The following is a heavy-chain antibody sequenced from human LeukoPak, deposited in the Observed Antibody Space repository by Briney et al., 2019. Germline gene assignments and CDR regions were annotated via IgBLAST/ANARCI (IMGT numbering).Heavy chain of an antibody. CDR3: ARVKTTMIVATRAFDI. CDR2: IYHSGST. V-gene: IGHV4-34*01. D-gene: IGHD3-22*01. J-gene: IGHJ3*02. Sequence: PSETLSLTCAVYGGSFSGYYWSWIRQPQGKGLEWIGEIYHSGSTNSNPSLKSRVTISVDTSKNQFSLRLSSVTAADTAVYYCARVKTTMIVATRAFDIWGQGTMVTASS. CDR1: GGSFSGYY.